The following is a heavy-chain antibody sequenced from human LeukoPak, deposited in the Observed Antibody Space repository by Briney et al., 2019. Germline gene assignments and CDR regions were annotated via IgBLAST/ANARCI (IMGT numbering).Heavy chain of an antibody. CDR3: ASASNYDFWSGYSDY. CDR1: GYTFTGYY. Sequence: GASVKVSCKASGYTFTGYYIHWVRQAPGQGLEWMGWINPNSGGTNYAQKFQGRVTMTRDTSISTAYMELSRLRSDDTAVYYCASASNYDFWSGYSDYWGQGTLVTVSS. V-gene: IGHV1-2*02. J-gene: IGHJ4*02. CDR2: INPNSGGT. D-gene: IGHD3-3*01.